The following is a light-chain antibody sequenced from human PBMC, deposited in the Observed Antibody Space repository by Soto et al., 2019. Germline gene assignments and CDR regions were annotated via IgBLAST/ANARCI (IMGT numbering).Light chain of an antibody. CDR2: GTS. Sequence: EIVMTQSPVALSVSPGESAALSCRASQRVGRNFAWYQQRPGQANRVLIYGTSTRATGVPARFSGSGSGTDFTLTISSLQSEEFAFYYCQQYNKWPYTFGQGTMLEIK. V-gene: IGKV3-15*01. CDR1: QRVGRN. J-gene: IGKJ2*01. CDR3: QQYNKWPYT.